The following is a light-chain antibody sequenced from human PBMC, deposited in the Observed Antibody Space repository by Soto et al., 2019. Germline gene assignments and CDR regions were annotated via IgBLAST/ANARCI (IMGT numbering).Light chain of an antibody. J-gene: IGKJ1*01. V-gene: IGKV1-39*01. CDR3: QQSYSTPPT. Sequence: IQMTQSPSSLSASVGDTFAITCRASQSISSYLNWYQQKPGKAPKLLIYAASSLQSGVPSRFSGSGSGTDFTLTISSLQPEDFATYYCQQSYSTPPTFGQGTKVDIK. CDR2: AAS. CDR1: QSISSY.